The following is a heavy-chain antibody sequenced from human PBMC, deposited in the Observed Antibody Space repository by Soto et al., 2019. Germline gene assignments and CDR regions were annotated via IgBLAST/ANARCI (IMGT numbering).Heavy chain of an antibody. CDR1: GGTFSSYA. V-gene: IGHV1-69*13. CDR3: ARPRTNWKDPGYYYYYYGMDV. D-gene: IGHD1-20*01. CDR2: IIPIFGTA. J-gene: IGHJ6*02. Sequence: ASVKVSCKASGGTFSSYAISWVRQAPGQGLEWMGGIIPIFGTANYAQKFQGRVTITADESTSTAYMELSSLRSEDTAVYYCARPRTNWKDPGYYYYYYGMDVWGQATTVTVSS.